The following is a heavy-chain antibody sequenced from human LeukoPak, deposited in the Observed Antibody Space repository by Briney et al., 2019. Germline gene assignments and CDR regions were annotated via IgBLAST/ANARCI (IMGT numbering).Heavy chain of an antibody. CDR1: GFTFSNYG. D-gene: IGHD6-13*01. CDR2: IRYDGSNK. Sequence: GGSLRRSCAASGFTFSNYGMHWVRQAPGKGLEWVAFIRYDGSNKYYADSVKGRFTISRDNSKNILYLQMNSLRGEDTAVYYCAKNQLAGTGSKNFVYWGQGTLVTVSS. V-gene: IGHV3-30*02. CDR3: AKNQLAGTGSKNFVY. J-gene: IGHJ4*02.